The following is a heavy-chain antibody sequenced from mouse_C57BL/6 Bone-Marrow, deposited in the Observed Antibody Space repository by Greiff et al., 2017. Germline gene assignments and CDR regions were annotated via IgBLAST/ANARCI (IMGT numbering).Heavy chain of an antibody. CDR1: GYTFTSYW. CDR2: INPSNGST. CDR3: ARKGSNYAYFDY. D-gene: IGHD2-5*01. Sequence: QVHVKQSGTELVKPGASVKLSCKASGYTFTSYWMHWVKQRPGQGLEWIGNINPSNGSTNYNEKFKSKATLTVDKSSSTAYMQLSSLTSEDSAVYYCARKGSNYAYFDYWGQGTTLTVSS. V-gene: IGHV1-53*01. J-gene: IGHJ2*01.